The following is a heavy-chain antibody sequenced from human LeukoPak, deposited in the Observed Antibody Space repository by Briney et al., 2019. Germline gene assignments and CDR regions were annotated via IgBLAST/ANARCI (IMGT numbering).Heavy chain of an antibody. CDR1: GFTFSSYS. Sequence: GGSLRLSCAASGFTFSSYSTNWVRQAPGKGLEWVSYISSSSSTIYYADSVKGRFTISRDNAKNSLYLQMNSLRAEDTAVYYCAREGYDFWSGYTWSYWGQGTLVTVSS. CDR3: AREGYDFWSGYTWSY. D-gene: IGHD3-3*01. V-gene: IGHV3-48*01. CDR2: ISSSSSTI. J-gene: IGHJ4*02.